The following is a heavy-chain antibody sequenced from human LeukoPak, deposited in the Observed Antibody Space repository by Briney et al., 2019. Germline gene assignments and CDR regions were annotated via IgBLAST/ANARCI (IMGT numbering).Heavy chain of an antibody. V-gene: IGHV4-34*01. J-gene: IGHJ4*02. Sequence: SDTLSLTCAVYGGSFSGYYWSWIRQPPGKGLEWIGEINHSGSTNYNPSLKSRVTISVDTSKNQFSLKLSSVTAADTAVYYCARNHYGSGSKGLNYWGQGTLVAVSS. CDR2: INHSGST. CDR1: GGSFSGYY. D-gene: IGHD3-10*01. CDR3: ARNHYGSGSKGLNY.